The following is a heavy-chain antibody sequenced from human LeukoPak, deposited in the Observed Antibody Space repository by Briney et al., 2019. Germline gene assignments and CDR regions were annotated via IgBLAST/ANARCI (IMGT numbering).Heavy chain of an antibody. CDR2: IRYDGSNT. V-gene: IGHV3-30*02. CDR3: AKDLQYDFWSGFDY. J-gene: IGHJ4*02. CDR1: GFTFSSFG. D-gene: IGHD3-3*01. Sequence: GGSLRLSCVASGFTFSSFGMHWVRQAPGKGPEWVAFIRYDGSNTFYADSVKGRFTISRDNSKNTLYLQMNSLRAEDTAVYSCAKDLQYDFWSGFDYWGQGALVTVSS.